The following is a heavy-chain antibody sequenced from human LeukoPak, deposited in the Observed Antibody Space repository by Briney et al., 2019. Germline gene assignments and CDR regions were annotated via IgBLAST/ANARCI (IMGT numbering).Heavy chain of an antibody. J-gene: IGHJ4*02. D-gene: IGHD6-19*01. V-gene: IGHV4-59*01. CDR2: INYSGST. Sequence: SETLSLTCTVSGGSISSYYWSWSLQPPGKGLEWIGYINYSGSTNYNPSLKSRVTISVDTSRNQFSLKLTSVTAADTAVYYCARATDSNGWLFDYWGQGTLVSVSS. CDR1: GGSISSYY. CDR3: ARATDSNGWLFDY.